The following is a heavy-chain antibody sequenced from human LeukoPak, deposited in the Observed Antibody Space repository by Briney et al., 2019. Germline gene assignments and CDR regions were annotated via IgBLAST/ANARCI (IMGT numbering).Heavy chain of an antibody. Sequence: GGSLRLSCAASGFTFSSYAMNWVRQAPGKGLEGVSSISSSSSYIYYADSVKGRFTISRDNAKNSLYLQMNSLRAEDTAVYYCARDGDSSGGNWFDPWGQGTLVTVSS. CDR3: ARDGDSSGGNWFDP. CDR2: ISSSSSYI. J-gene: IGHJ5*02. V-gene: IGHV3-21*01. CDR1: GFTFSSYA. D-gene: IGHD6-25*01.